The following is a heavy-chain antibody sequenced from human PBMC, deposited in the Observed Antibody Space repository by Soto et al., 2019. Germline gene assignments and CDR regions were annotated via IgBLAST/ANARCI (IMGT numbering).Heavy chain of an antibody. D-gene: IGHD6-6*01. CDR3: ARAQGTARNAFDV. J-gene: IGHJ3*01. CDR2: VSGSAGST. V-gene: IGHV3-23*01. CDR1: GFTFSIYV. Sequence: PGGSLRLSCAASGFTFSIYVMTWVRQAPGKGLEWVSAVSGSAGSTYYADSVKGRFSISRDNSKNTLYLQMNSLTADDTAVYYCARAQGTARNAFDVWGHGTMVTVSS.